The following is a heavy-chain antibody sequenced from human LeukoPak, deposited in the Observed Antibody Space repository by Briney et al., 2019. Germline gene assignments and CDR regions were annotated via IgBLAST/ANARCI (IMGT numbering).Heavy chain of an antibody. CDR1: GGSISSYY. D-gene: IGHD6-19*01. CDR2: IYYSGST. CDR3: ARFAQWPKYYFDY. Sequence: SETLSLTCTVSGGSISSYYWSWIRQPPGKGLEWIGYIYYSGSTNYNPSLKSRVTISVDTSKNQFSLKLSSVTAADTAVYYCARFAQWPKYYFDYWGQGTLVTVSS. V-gene: IGHV4-59*08. J-gene: IGHJ4*02.